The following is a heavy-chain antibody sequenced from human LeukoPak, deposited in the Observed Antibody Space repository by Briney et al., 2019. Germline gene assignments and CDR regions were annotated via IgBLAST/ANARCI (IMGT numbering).Heavy chain of an antibody. Sequence: ASVKVSCKASGYTFTSYDINWVRQATGQGLEWMGWINAGNGNTKYSQKFQGRVTITRDTSASTAYMELSSLRSEDTAVYYCARVGGGFGEFGYWGQGTLVTVSS. CDR1: GYTFTSYD. J-gene: IGHJ4*02. V-gene: IGHV1-3*01. CDR3: ARVGGGFGEFGY. CDR2: INAGNGNT. D-gene: IGHD3-10*01.